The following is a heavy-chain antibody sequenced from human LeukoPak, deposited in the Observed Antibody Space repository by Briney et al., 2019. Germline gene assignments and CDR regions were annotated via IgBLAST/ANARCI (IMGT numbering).Heavy chain of an antibody. CDR1: RGTFSSYA. V-gene: IGHV1-69*13. D-gene: IGHD2-2*01. J-gene: IGHJ6*02. Sequence: ASVKVSCTASRGTFSSYAISWVRQAPGQGLEWMGGITPIFGTANYAQKFQGRVTITADESTSTAYMELSSLRSEDTAVYYCASHNPDMEYCSSTSCYGYYGMDVWGQGTTVTVSS. CDR3: ASHNPDMEYCSSTSCYGYYGMDV. CDR2: ITPIFGTA.